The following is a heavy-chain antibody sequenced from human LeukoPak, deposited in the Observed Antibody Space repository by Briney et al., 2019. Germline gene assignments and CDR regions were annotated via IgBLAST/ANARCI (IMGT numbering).Heavy chain of an antibody. Sequence: VASVKVPCKASGYNFSGHYMHWVRQAPGQGLEWMGWIKPSNGDTKYAQNFQGRVTMTRDTSISTAYMELSSLRSDDTAVYYCASPPLSSAMYYAHWGQGTLVTVSS. V-gene: IGHV1-2*02. CDR3: ASPPLSSAMYYAH. J-gene: IGHJ4*02. CDR1: GYNFSGHY. D-gene: IGHD1-26*01. CDR2: IKPSNGDT.